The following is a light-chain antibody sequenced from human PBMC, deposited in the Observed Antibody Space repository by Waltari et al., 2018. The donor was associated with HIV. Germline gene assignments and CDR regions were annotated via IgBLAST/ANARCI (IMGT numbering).Light chain of an antibody. CDR1: QSSRSW. V-gene: IGKV1-5*03. CDR2: KAS. Sequence: DIQMTQSPSTLSASVGDRVTLTCRASQSSRSWLAWYQQKPGKAPRLLIYKASSLGNGVPSRFSGSGSGTDFSLTISDVQPDDFATYYCQQYNTFPLTFGGGTKVEIK. J-gene: IGKJ4*01. CDR3: QQYNTFPLT.